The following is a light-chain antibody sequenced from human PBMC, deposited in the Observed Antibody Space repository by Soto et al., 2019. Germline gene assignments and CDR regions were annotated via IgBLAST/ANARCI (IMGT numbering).Light chain of an antibody. V-gene: IGKV3-11*01. CDR1: QSVGDY. J-gene: IGKJ5*01. CDR3: QQRSDWPPIT. Sequence: TVLTQSPATLSLSPGERATLSCRASQSVGDYLAWYQQKPAQAPRLLIYDASNRAAGVLYRFSGSGSATKFTLTISSVEPEDFGVYYCQQRSDWPPITFGQGTRLEIK. CDR2: DAS.